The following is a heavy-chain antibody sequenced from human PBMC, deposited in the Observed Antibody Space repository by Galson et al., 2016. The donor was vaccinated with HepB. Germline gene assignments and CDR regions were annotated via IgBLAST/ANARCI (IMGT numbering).Heavy chain of an antibody. CDR1: GFSLSTSGVG. J-gene: IGHJ5*02. D-gene: IGHD2-15*01. Sequence: PALVKPTQTLTLTCTFSGFSLSTSGVGVVWIRQPPQKAPEWLALIYWDDDKRYNTSLKSRLTITKDTSKNQVVLTMTSMDPVDTATYYCAHLINCRGGRCSNYFDPWGQGTLVTVSS. CDR2: IYWDDDK. V-gene: IGHV2-5*02. CDR3: AHLINCRGGRCSNYFDP.